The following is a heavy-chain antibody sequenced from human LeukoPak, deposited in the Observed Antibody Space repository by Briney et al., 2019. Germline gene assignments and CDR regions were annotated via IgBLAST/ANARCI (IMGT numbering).Heavy chain of an antibody. V-gene: IGHV4-4*07. CDR3: ARDSDHYDSSGSILDY. J-gene: IGHJ4*02. Sequence: SETLSLTCTVSGGSISSYYWSWIRQPAGKGLEWIGRIYTSGSTNYNPSLKSRVTMSVDTSKKQFSLKLSSVTAADTAVYYCARDSDHYDSSGSILDYWGQGTLVTVSS. CDR2: IYTSGST. D-gene: IGHD3-22*01. CDR1: GGSISSYY.